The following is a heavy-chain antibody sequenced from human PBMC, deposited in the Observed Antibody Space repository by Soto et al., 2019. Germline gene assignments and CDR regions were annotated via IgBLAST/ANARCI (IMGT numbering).Heavy chain of an antibody. Sequence: SVKVSCKASGGTFSSYAISWVRQAPGQGLEWMGGIIPIFGTANYAQKFQGGVTITADESTSTAYMELSSLRSEDTAVYYCARDSRTGTTRVAFDIWGQGTMVTVSS. D-gene: IGHD1-7*01. CDR2: IIPIFGTA. V-gene: IGHV1-69*13. J-gene: IGHJ3*02. CDR1: GGTFSSYA. CDR3: ARDSRTGTTRVAFDI.